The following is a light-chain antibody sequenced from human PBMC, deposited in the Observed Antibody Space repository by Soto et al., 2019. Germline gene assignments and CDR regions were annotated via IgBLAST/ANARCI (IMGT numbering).Light chain of an antibody. J-gene: IGLJ2*01. CDR1: SSDVGGYNY. V-gene: IGLV2-14*01. CDR2: EVS. Sequence: QSALTQPASVSGSPGQSITISCTGTSSDVGGYNYVSWYQQHPGKAPKLMIYEVSNRPSGVSNRFSGSKSGNTASLTISGLKTDDEADYYCQSYHSGNVVFGGGTKLTVL. CDR3: QSYHSGNVV.